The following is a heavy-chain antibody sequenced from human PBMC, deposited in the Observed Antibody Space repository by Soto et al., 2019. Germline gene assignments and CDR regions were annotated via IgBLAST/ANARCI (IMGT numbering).Heavy chain of an antibody. CDR3: ARDYANLGGYYGV. D-gene: IGHD3-3*01. Sequence: GGSLRLSCAASGFTVSSNYMSWVRQAPGKGLEWVSVIYSGGSTYYADSVKGRFTISRDNSKNTLYLQMNSLRAEDTAVYYCARDYANLGGYYGVWGQGTLVTVSS. J-gene: IGHJ4*02. CDR1: GFTVSSNY. CDR2: IYSGGST. V-gene: IGHV3-53*01.